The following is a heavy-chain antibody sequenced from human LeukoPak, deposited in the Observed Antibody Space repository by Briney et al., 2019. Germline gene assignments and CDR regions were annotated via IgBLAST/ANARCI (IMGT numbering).Heavy chain of an antibody. CDR1: GYTFTSYG. V-gene: IGHV1-18*01. CDR2: ISAYNGNT. CDR3: ARAVLWFGELLQNWFDP. J-gene: IGHJ5*02. Sequence: GASVKVSCKASGYTFTSYGISWVRQAPGQGLEWMGWISAYNGNTNYAQKLQGRVTMTTDTSTSTAYMELRSLRSDDTAVYYCARAVLWFGELLQNWFDPWGQGTLVTVSS. D-gene: IGHD3-10*01.